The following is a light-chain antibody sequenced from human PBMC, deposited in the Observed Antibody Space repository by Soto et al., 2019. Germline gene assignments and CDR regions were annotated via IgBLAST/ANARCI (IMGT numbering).Light chain of an antibody. CDR3: SSHSSTITREVI. CDR2: EVT. J-gene: IGLJ2*01. Sequence: QSALTQPASVSGSPGQSVTISCTGSNSDVGGYDFVSWYQHHPGKAPKLILYEVTKRPSGVSNRFSGSKSGNTASLTVYGRQAEDDADDYCSSHSSTITREVIFGGGTKVTVL. V-gene: IGLV2-14*01. CDR1: NSDVGGYDF.